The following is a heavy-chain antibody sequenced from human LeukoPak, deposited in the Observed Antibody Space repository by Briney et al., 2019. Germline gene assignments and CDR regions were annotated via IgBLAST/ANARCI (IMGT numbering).Heavy chain of an antibody. Sequence: SETLSLTCAVSGGSISSSNWWSWVRQPPGKGLEWIGEIYHSGSTNYNPSLKSRVTISVDKSKNQFSLRLISVTAADTAVYYCLSGRWSGYYFDTWGQGTRVTVSS. V-gene: IGHV4-4*02. J-gene: IGHJ4*02. D-gene: IGHD3-3*01. CDR2: IYHSGST. CDR3: LSGRWSGYYFDT. CDR1: GGSISSSNW.